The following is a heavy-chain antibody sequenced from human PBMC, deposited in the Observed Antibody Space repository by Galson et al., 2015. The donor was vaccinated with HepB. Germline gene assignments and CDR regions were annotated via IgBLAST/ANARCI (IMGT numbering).Heavy chain of an antibody. CDR1: GFTFSTYS. V-gene: IGHV3-21*01. J-gene: IGHJ6*03. D-gene: IGHD4-11*01. CDR3: ARGQSSNSNMDV. Sequence: SLRLSCAASGFTFSTYSMNWVRQAPGKGLEWISSISSSGRNTSYADSVKGRFTTSRDNAKNSLYLQMNSLIAEATAVYYCARGQSSNSNMDVSRKGTTVTVSS. CDR2: ISSSGRNT.